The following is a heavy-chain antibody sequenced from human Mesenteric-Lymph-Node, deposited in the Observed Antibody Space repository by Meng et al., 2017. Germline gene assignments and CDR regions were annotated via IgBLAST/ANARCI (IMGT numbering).Heavy chain of an antibody. Sequence: SETLSLTCSVSGGTISSRNYYWSWIRQPSGKGLEWIGRIYSSGSTNYNPSLKSRATISEDTSKNQFSLKLNSVTAADTAVFYCASGTGWNYFDSWGQGTLVTVSS. CDR3: ASGTGWNYFDS. J-gene: IGHJ4*02. D-gene: IGHD3/OR15-3a*01. CDR1: GGTISSRNYY. V-gene: IGHV4-61*02. CDR2: IYSSGST.